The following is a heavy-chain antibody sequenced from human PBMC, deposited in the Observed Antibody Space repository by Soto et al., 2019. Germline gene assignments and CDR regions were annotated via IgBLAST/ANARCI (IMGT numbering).Heavy chain of an antibody. CDR1: GGSFSGYY. D-gene: IGHD3-16*02. CDR2: INHSGST. V-gene: IGHV4-34*01. CDR3: ARRRMITFGGVIVILSSFDY. Sequence: QVQLQQWGAGLLKPSETLSLTCAVYGGSFSGYYWSWIRQPPGKGLEWIGEINHSGSTNYNPSLKSRVTISVDTSKNQFSLKLSSVTAADTAVYYCARRRMITFGGVIVILSSFDYWGQGTLVTVSS. J-gene: IGHJ4*02.